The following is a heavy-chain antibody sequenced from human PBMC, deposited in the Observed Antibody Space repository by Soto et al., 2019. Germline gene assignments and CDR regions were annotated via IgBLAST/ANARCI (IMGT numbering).Heavy chain of an antibody. D-gene: IGHD3-10*01. CDR3: TKDIAQDYYGSGSPGMDV. CDR2: ISWNSVTI. Sequence: GGSLRLSCTASGFTFDDFAMHWVRQAPGRGLEWVSIISWNSVTIAYADSVKGRFTISRDNAKNSLYLQMNSLRLEDTALYYCTKDIAQDYYGSGSPGMDVWGQGNPVTVSS. J-gene: IGHJ6*02. CDR1: GFTFDDFA. V-gene: IGHV3-9*01.